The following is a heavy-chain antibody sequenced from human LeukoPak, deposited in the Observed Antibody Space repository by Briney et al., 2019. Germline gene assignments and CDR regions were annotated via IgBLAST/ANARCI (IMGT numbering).Heavy chain of an antibody. CDR3: SRRMAVAATFDY. CDR1: GYAFTGYY. Sequence: ASVKVSCKTSGYAFTGYYIHSVRQAPGQGLEWMGWISPDNGDTNYAQKFQGRVTMTRDTSISTAYMELSRLKYDDTAVYYCSRRMAVAATFDYWGQGTLVTVSS. CDR2: ISPDNGDT. D-gene: IGHD6-19*01. J-gene: IGHJ4*02. V-gene: IGHV1-2*02.